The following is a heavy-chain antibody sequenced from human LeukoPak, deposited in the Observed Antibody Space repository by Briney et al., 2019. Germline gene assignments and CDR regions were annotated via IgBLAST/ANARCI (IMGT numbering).Heavy chain of an antibody. CDR2: ISAYNGNT. J-gene: IGHJ4*02. D-gene: IGHD6-13*01. Sequence: ASVKVSCKASGYTFTSYGISWVRQAPGLELEWMGWISAYNGNTNYAQNLQGRITMTTDTSTSTAYMELRNLRSDDTAVYYCARDGYSSTWNFDFWGQGTLVTVSS. CDR1: GYTFTSYG. CDR3: ARDGYSSTWNFDF. V-gene: IGHV1-18*01.